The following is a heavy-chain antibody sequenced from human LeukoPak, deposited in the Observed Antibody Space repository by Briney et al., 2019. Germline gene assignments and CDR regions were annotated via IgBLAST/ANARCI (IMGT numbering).Heavy chain of an antibody. CDR3: AKSDRSGSYYDSDY. V-gene: IGHV3-23*01. J-gene: IGHJ4*02. D-gene: IGHD1-26*01. CDR2: ISGSGGST. CDR1: GSTFSSYA. Sequence: GGSLRLSCAASGSTFSSYAMSWVRQAPGKGLEWVSAISGSGGSTYYADYVKGRFTISRDNSKNTLYLQMNSLRAEDTAVYYCAKSDRSGSYYDSDYWGQGTLVTVSS.